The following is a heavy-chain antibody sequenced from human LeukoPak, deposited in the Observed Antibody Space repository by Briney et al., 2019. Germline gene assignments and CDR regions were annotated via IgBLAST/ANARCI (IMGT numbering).Heavy chain of an antibody. D-gene: IGHD3-9*01. V-gene: IGHV4-59*11. J-gene: IGHJ4*02. CDR1: GGSISSHY. Sequence: PSETLSLTSTVSGGSISSHYWSWIRQPPGKGLEWIGYIYYSGSTNYNPSLKSRVTISVDTSKNQFSLKLSSVTAADTAVYYCARLTISGYFDYWGQGTLVTVSS. CDR3: ARLTISGYFDY. CDR2: IYYSGST.